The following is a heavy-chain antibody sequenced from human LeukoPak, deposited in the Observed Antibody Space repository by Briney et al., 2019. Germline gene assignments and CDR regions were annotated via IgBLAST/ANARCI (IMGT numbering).Heavy chain of an antibody. J-gene: IGHJ4*02. Sequence: ASVKVSCKAPGYTFTSNAMNWVRQAPGQSLEWMGWITTGRGETRYSQEFQRRITFTRDTSASTVYMDLSDLRSEDTAVYYCARGGKQWRGGNYFDSWGQGTLVAVSS. D-gene: IGHD6-19*01. CDR3: ARGGKQWRGGNYFDS. CDR2: ITTGRGET. CDR1: GYTFTSNA. V-gene: IGHV1-3*03.